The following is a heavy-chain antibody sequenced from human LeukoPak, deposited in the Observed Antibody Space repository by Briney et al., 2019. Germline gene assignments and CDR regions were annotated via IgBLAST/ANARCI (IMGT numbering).Heavy chain of an antibody. Sequence: SVTLSLTCTVSGVSISSYYWSWLRQPPGKGLEGIGYIYYSGSTYYNPSLKSRVTISVDTSKNQFSLKRSSVTAADTAVYYCARVSGYEWESFYDYWGQGSLVTVSS. CDR1: GVSISSYY. D-gene: IGHD5-12*01. CDR2: IYYSGST. J-gene: IGHJ4*02. CDR3: ARVSGYEWESFYDY. V-gene: IGHV4-59*01.